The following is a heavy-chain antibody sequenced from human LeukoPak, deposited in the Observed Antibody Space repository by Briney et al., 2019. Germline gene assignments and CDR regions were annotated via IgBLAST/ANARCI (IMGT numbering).Heavy chain of an antibody. CDR2: IYTNVIT. CDR1: GGSISGYY. J-gene: IGHJ4*02. Sequence: SETLSLTCIVSGGSISGYYWNWIRQPAGKGLEWIGRIYTNVITNYNPSLKSRVTMSVDTSKNQFSLMLSSVTAADTAVYYCARGRSLYFDYWGQGTLVAVSS. V-gene: IGHV4-4*07. CDR3: ARGRSLYFDY.